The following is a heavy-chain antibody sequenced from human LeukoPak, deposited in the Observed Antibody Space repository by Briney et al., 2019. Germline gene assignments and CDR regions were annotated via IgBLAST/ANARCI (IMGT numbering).Heavy chain of an antibody. CDR1: GGSFSDYY. CDR2: IYYSGST. CDR3: AGSEVGATRGFDY. V-gene: IGHV4-30-4*01. Sequence: PSETLSLTCAVYGGSFSDYYWSRIRQPPGKGLEWIGYIYYSGSTYYNPSLKSRVTISVDTSKNQFSLKLSSVTAADTAVYYCAGSEVGATRGFDYWGQGTLVTVSS. D-gene: IGHD1-26*01. J-gene: IGHJ4*02.